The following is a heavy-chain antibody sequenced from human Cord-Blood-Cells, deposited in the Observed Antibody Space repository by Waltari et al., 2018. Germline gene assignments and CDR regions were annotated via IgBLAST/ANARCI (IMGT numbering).Heavy chain of an antibody. V-gene: IGHV3-48*03. J-gene: IGHJ3*02. D-gene: IGHD6-13*01. CDR3: ARGGDVAAAGTDDAFDI. Sequence: EVQLVESGGGLVQPGGSLRLSCAASGFTFSSYEMYWVRQAPGKGLEWVSYISSSGSTIYYADSVKGRFTISRDNAKNSLYLQMNSLRAEDTAVYYCARGGDVAAAGTDDAFDIWGQGTMVTDSS. CDR1: GFTFSSYE. CDR2: ISSSGSTI.